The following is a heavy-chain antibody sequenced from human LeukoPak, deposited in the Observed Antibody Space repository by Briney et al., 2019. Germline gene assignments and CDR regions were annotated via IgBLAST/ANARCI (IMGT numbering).Heavy chain of an antibody. CDR1: GFTFSNYG. J-gene: IGHJ4*02. D-gene: IGHD2-8*01. CDR3: AKDPLGFCTRATCRYLDS. CDR2: IWYDGSNR. Sequence: GGSLRLSCAASGFTFSNYGMHWVRQAPGKGLEWVAFIWYDGSNRYYADSVQGRFTISRDNSENTLFLQMSSLRTEDTAVYYCAKDPLGFCTRATCRYLDSWGQGTLVTVSS. V-gene: IGHV3-30*02.